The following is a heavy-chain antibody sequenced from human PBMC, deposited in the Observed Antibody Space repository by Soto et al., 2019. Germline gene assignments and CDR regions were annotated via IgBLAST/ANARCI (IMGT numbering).Heavy chain of an antibody. V-gene: IGHV1-8*01. CDR3: ARVEIAVAGNFDY. Sequence: QVQLVQSGAEVKKPGASVKVSCKASGYTFTSYDINWVRQATGQGLELMGWMNPNSGNTGYAQKVQSRVTMTRNTSISTAYRELSSLRSEDTAVYYCARVEIAVAGNFDYWGQGTLVTVSS. D-gene: IGHD6-19*01. CDR2: MNPNSGNT. CDR1: GYTFTSYD. J-gene: IGHJ4*02.